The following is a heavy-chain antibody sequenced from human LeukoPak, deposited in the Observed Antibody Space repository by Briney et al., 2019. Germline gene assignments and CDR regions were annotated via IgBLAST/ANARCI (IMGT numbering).Heavy chain of an antibody. V-gene: IGHV3-7*01. J-gene: IGHJ4*02. Sequence: GGSLRLSCAASGFTFPSYSMGWVRQAPGKGLECVANIKQDGNEEYCVDSVRGRFTISRDNAKNSLYLQMNSLRAEDTAIYYCARWRWQQSEFDYWGQGTRVSVSS. D-gene: IGHD5-24*01. CDR1: GFTFPSYS. CDR2: IKQDGNEE. CDR3: ARWRWQQSEFDY.